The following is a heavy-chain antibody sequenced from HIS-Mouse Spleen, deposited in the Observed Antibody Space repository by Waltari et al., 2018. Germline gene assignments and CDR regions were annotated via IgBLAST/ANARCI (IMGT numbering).Heavy chain of an antibody. D-gene: IGHD6-13*01. CDR2: IYYSGSN. CDR3: AREIPYSSSWYDWYFDL. V-gene: IGHV4-39*07. J-gene: IGHJ2*01. Sequence: QLQLQESGPGLVKPSETLSLTCTVSGGSISSSSYYWGWIRQPPGQGLGWIGSIYYSGSNYYNPSLKSRVTISVDTSKNQFSLKLSSVTAADTAVYYCAREIPYSSSWYDWYFDLWGRGTLVTVSS. CDR1: GGSISSSSYY.